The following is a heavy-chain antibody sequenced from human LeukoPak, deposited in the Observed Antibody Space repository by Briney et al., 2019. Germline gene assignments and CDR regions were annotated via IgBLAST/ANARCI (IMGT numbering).Heavy chain of an antibody. Sequence: SETLSLTCTVSGGSLNNYYWGWIRQAAGRGLEWIAYIYYSGSTNYNPSLKSRVTISVDTSKNQFSLKLSSVTAADTAVYYCARERIAAAGTVYYFDYWGQGTLVTVSS. CDR1: GGSLNNYY. CDR3: ARERIAAAGTVYYFDY. J-gene: IGHJ4*02. D-gene: IGHD6-13*01. V-gene: IGHV4-59*13. CDR2: IYYSGST.